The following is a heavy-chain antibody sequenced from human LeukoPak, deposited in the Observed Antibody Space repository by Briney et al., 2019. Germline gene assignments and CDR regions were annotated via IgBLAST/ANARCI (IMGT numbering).Heavy chain of an antibody. V-gene: IGHV3-74*01. CDR1: GFTFSSYW. Sequence: PGGSLRLSCAASGFTFSSYWMHWVRQAPGKGLLWVSRINSDGSSTSYADSVKGRFTISRDNAKNTLYLQMNSLRAEDTAVYYCARVGRVWSGYYPRYYYYYMDVWGKGTTVTVSS. CDR3: ARVGRVWSGYYPRYYYYYMDV. D-gene: IGHD3-3*01. CDR2: INSDGSST. J-gene: IGHJ6*03.